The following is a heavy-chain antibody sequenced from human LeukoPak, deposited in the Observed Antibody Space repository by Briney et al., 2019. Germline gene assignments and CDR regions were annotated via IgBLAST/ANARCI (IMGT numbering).Heavy chain of an antibody. CDR1: GGTFSINA. J-gene: IGHJ3*02. V-gene: IGHV1-69*05. CDR2: IIAMSETP. D-gene: IGHD2-2*01. Sequence: SVKVSCKASGGTFSINAITWVRQAPGQGLEWMGEIIAMSETPKYTQKFQGRVTITTDESTNTAYMGQSRLRSEDTAVYYCARDKNSVDCVSNSCYGVWPLDIWGQGTMVTVSS. CDR3: ARDKNSVDCVSNSCYGVWPLDI.